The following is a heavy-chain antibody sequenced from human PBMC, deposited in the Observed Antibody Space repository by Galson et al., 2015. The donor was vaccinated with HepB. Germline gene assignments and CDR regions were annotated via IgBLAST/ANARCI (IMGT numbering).Heavy chain of an antibody. J-gene: IGHJ5*02. CDR1: GYTFTGYY. CDR3: ARGPIVVVPVNIWFDP. D-gene: IGHD2-2*01. CDR2: INPNSGGT. Sequence: SVKVSCKASGYTFTGYYMHWVRQAPGQGLEWMGWINPNSGGTNYAQKFQGWVTMTRDTSISTAYMELSRLRSDDTAVYYCARGPIVVVPVNIWFDPWGQGTLVTVSS. V-gene: IGHV1-2*04.